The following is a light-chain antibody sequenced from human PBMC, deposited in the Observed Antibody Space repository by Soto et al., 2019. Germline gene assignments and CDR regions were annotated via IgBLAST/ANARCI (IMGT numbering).Light chain of an antibody. J-gene: IGLJ1*01. CDR1: SSDVGSYNY. CDR3: SSYTNSGTYV. V-gene: IGLV2-14*01. CDR2: DVS. Sequence: QSVLTQPSSVYGSPGQSITISCPGTSSDVGSYNYVSWYQQDPGKAPKLIFYDVSNRPSGVSDRFSVSKSGNTASLTISNLQAEDEAAYYCSSYTNSGTYVFGTGTKVTVL.